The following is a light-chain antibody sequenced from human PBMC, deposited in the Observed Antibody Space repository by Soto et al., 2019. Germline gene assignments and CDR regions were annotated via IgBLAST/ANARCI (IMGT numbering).Light chain of an antibody. CDR1: QSFSSN. V-gene: IGKV3-15*01. Sequence: EIVMKQPPVTLSLSPGERATLSCRASQSFSSNLAWYQQKPGQAPRLLIHGASTRATGIPARFSGSGSGTEFTLSISSLQSEDFAVYYCQQYNNCPQTFGQGTKLEIK. CDR3: QQYNNCPQT. J-gene: IGKJ2*01. CDR2: GAS.